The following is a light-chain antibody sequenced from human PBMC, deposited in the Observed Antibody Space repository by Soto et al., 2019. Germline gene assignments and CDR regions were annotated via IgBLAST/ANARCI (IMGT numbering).Light chain of an antibody. CDR3: QQYGSLSWT. CDR2: GAS. CDR1: QSVSSY. V-gene: IGKV3-20*01. Sequence: EIVLTQSPGTLSLSQGERATLSCRASQSVSSYLAWYQQKPGQAPRLLIYGASGRATGIPDRFSGSGSGTDFTLTISRLEPEDFAVYYCQQYGSLSWTFGQGTKVDIK. J-gene: IGKJ1*01.